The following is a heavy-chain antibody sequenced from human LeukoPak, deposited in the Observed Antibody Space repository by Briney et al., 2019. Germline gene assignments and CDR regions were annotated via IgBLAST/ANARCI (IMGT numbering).Heavy chain of an antibody. CDR2: INNYNGNA. J-gene: IGHJ4*02. D-gene: IGHD6-19*01. CDR3: ARQAGGYSRGWYQSHFDY. CDR1: GDTCTSYG. V-gene: IGHV1-18*04. Sequence: AAVKVSCKASGDTCTSYGVSWVRQAPGEGGEWMGWINNYNGNADYAQKLQGRVTVTTATTTSTAYMELRSLRSDDTAVSYCARQAGGYSRGWYQSHFDYWGQGTLVTASS.